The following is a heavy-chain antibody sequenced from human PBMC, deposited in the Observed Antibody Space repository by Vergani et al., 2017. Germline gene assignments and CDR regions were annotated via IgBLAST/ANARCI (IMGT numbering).Heavy chain of an antibody. CDR2: ISGSGGST. D-gene: IGHD3-10*01. Sequence: EVQLLESGGGLVQPGGSLRLSCAASGFTFSSYAMSWVRQAPGKGLEWVSAISGSGGSTYYADSVKGRFTISRDNSKNTLYLQMNSLRAEDTAVYYCARAGISAPRFRLRWFDPWGQGTLVTVSS. CDR1: GFTFSSYA. J-gene: IGHJ5*02. CDR3: ARAGISAPRFRLRWFDP. V-gene: IGHV3-23*01.